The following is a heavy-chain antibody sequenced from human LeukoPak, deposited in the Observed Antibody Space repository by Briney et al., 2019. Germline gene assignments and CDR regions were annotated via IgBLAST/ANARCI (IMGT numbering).Heavy chain of an antibody. CDR2: IYYSGST. CDR3: ARDKRFGDFDY. CDR1: GASISTSAYY. J-gene: IGHJ4*02. Sequence: SETLSLTCSVSGASISTSAYYWGWIRQPPGKGLEWIGSIYYSGSTYYNASLKSRVTISIDTSKNQFSLKLSSVTAADTAVYYCARDKRFGDFDYWGQGTLVTVSS. D-gene: IGHD3-3*01. V-gene: IGHV4-39*07.